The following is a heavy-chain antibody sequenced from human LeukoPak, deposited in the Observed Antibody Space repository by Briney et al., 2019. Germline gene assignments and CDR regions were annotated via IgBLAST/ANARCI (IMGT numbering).Heavy chain of an antibody. CDR2: IYYSGST. CDR1: GGSISSSSYY. D-gene: IGHD3-22*01. V-gene: IGHV4-39*01. Sequence: SETLSLTCTVSGGSISSSSYYRGWIRQPPGKGLEWIGSIYYSGSTYYNPSLKSRVTISVDTSKNQFSLKLSSVTAADTAVYYCAAQSLTPKYYDSSGYPPDYWGQGTLVTVSS. J-gene: IGHJ4*02. CDR3: AAQSLTPKYYDSSGYPPDY.